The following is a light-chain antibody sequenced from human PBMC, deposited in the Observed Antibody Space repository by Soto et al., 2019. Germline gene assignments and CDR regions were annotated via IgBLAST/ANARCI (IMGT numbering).Light chain of an antibody. CDR2: LGS. V-gene: IGKV2-28*01. J-gene: IGKJ1*01. CDR3: MQAQQTPWT. Sequence: DIVMTQSPLSLPVTPGEPASISCRSNQSLLHSNGKNYLDWYLQRPGQSPQLLIYLGSSRASGVPDRFSGSGSGTEFTLKISRVEAEDVGIYYCMQAQQTPWTFGPGTKVDIK. CDR1: QSLLHSNGKNY.